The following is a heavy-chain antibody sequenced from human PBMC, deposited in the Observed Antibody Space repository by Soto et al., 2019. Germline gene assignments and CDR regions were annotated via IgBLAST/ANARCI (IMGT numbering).Heavy chain of an antibody. CDR2: IIPILGIA. D-gene: IGHD5-12*01. J-gene: IGHJ4*02. CDR1: GGTFSSYT. CDR3: ARESGYDQYYFDY. V-gene: IGHV1-69*08. Sequence: QVQLVQSGAEVKKPGSSVNVACKASGGTFSSYTISWVRQAPGQGLEWMGRIIPILGIANYAQKFQGRVTITADKSTSTAYMELSSLRSEDTAVYYCARESGYDQYYFDYWGQGTLVTVSS.